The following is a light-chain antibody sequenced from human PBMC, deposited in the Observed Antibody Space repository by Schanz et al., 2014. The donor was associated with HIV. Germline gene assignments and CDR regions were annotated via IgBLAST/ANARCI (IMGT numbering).Light chain of an antibody. Sequence: IQMTQSPSTVSTSVGDRVTITCRASQTIGRLLAWYQQKPGRAPKLLIYQASILETGVPSRFSGSGSGTDFTLTISSLQPEDFATYYCQQANSFLMYTFGQGTKLEIK. CDR1: QTIGRL. CDR2: QAS. CDR3: QQANSFLMYT. V-gene: IGKV1-12*01. J-gene: IGKJ2*01.